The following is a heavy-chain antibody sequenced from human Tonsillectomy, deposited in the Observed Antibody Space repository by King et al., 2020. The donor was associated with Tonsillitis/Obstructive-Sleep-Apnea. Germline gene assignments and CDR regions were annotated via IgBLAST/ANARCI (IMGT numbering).Heavy chain of an antibody. V-gene: IGHV4-34*01. J-gene: IGHJ4*02. D-gene: IGHD3-10*01. CDR2: INHSGST. Sequence: VQLQQWGAGLLKPSETLSLTCAVYGGSFSGYYWSWIRQPPGKGLEWIGEINHSGSTNYNPSLKSRVTISVDTSKNQFSLKLSSVTAADTAVYYCARGGRRGITMVRGPTLLYWGQGTLVTVSS. CDR1: GGSFSGYY. CDR3: ARGGRRGITMVRGPTLLY.